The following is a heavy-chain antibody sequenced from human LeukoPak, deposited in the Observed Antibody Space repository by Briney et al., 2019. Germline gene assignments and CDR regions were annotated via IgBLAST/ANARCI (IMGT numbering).Heavy chain of an antibody. CDR2: ISSSSSYI. J-gene: IGHJ6*03. V-gene: IGHV3-21*01. Sequence: GGSLRLSWAASGFTFSSYTMNWVRQAPGKGLEWVSSISSSSSYIYYADSLKGRFTISRDSAKNSLYLQMNSLRAEDTAVYYCARVLVVVTGNYMDVWGKGTTVTISS. CDR1: GFTFSSYT. CDR3: ARVLVVVTGNYMDV. D-gene: IGHD2-21*02.